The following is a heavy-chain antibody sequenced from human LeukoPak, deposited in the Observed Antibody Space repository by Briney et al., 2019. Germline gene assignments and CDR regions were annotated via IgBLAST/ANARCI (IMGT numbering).Heavy chain of an antibody. CDR3: AKGDFYDFWSGYSYYFDY. J-gene: IGHJ4*02. CDR2: ISGSGAST. D-gene: IGHD3-3*01. Sequence: GGSLRLSCAASGFTFSSYAMSWVRQAPGKGLEWVSTISGSGASTYYTDSVKGRFTISRDNSKNTLYLQMNSLRAEDTAEYYCAKGDFYDFWSGYSYYFDYWGQGTLVTVSS. CDR1: GFTFSSYA. V-gene: IGHV3-23*01.